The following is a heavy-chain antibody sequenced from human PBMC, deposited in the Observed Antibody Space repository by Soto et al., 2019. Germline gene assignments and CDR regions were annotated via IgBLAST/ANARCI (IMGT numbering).Heavy chain of an antibody. Sequence: PSETLSLTCAVYGGSFSAYYWSWVRQPPGKGLEWIGEIIHSESTKYNPSLKSRVTISVDTSKNRFSLELSSVTAADTAVYYCARQRPTDGRWEFANYYGMDVWGQGTPVTVSS. CDR1: GGSFSAYY. V-gene: IGHV4-34*12. CDR3: ARQRPTDGRWEFANYYGMDV. CDR2: IIHSEST. D-gene: IGHD1-26*01. J-gene: IGHJ6*02.